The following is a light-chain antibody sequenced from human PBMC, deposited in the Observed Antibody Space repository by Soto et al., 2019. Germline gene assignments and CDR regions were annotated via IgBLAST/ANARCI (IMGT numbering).Light chain of an antibody. CDR2: EVS. CDR3: SSYAASSTPYV. V-gene: IGLV2-8*01. J-gene: IGLJ1*01. CDR1: SNDVGDYNY. Sequence: QSALTQPPSASGSPGQSVTISCTGTSNDVGDYNYVSWYQQHPGKAPKLMIYEVSKRPSGVPGRFSGSKSGNTASLTVSGLQAEDEADYYCSSYAASSTPYVFGTGTKVTVL.